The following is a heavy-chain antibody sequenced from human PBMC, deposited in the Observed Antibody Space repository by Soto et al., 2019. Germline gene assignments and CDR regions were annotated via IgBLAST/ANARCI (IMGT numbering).Heavy chain of an antibody. D-gene: IGHD3-10*01. V-gene: IGHV4-31*03. CDR3: ARGLWGSLVRGVITAATDAFDI. Sequence: QVQLQESGPGLVKPSQTLSLTCTVSGDSISSGSYYWSWIRQHPGKGLEWIGYIYYSGNSYYNPSLQRRLTRSVDTSKNHCSLKLSSVTAADSAVYYCARGLWGSLVRGVITAATDAFDIWGQGTMVTVSS. CDR1: GDSISSGSYY. CDR2: IYYSGNS. J-gene: IGHJ3*02.